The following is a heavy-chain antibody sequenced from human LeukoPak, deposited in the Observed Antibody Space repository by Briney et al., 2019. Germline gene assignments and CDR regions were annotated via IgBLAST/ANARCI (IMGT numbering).Heavy chain of an antibody. J-gene: IGHJ3*02. CDR1: GYSFTNYW. CDR3: ARTIRTDAFDI. Sequence: GESLKISWKGAGYSFTNYWIGWVRQMRGGGLEWMGIIYPGDCDTRDSPSLQGQVTISADKSSSAAYLQWSSLKASDTAMYYCARTIRTDAFDIWGQGTMVTVSS. V-gene: IGHV5-51*01. CDR2: IYPGDCDT. D-gene: IGHD3-16*01.